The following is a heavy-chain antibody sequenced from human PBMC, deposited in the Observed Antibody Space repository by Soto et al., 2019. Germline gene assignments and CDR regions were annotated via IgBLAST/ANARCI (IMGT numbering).Heavy chain of an antibody. J-gene: IGHJ4*02. D-gene: IGHD5-12*01. CDR1: GDSMISYY. V-gene: IGHV4-59*01. CDR3: ARGRRDGYNHLLEYFDY. CDR2: IYYSGGT. Sequence: PSETLSLTCTVSGDSMISYYWNWIRQPPGKGLEWIGYIYYSGGTNYNPSLKSRVTISVDTSKKQFSLRLRSVTAADTAVYYCARGRRDGYNHLLEYFDYWGQGTLVTV.